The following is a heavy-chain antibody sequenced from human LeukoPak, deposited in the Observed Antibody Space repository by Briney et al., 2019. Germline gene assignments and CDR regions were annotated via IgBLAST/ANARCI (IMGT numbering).Heavy chain of an antibody. V-gene: IGHV3-9*03. J-gene: IGHJ4*02. CDR3: AKDISSSGRYPLFDY. CDR1: GFTFDDYA. CDR2: ISWNSGSI. D-gene: IGHD6-19*01. Sequence: GRSLRLSCAASGFTFDDYAMHWVRQAPGKGLEWVSGISWNSGSIGYADSVKGRFTISRDNAKNSLYLQMNSLRAEDMALYYCAKDISSSGRYPLFDYWGQGTLVTVSS.